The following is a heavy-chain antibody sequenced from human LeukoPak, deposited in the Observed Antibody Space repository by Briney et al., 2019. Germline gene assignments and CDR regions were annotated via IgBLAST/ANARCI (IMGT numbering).Heavy chain of an antibody. Sequence: PGASLLISCQGSGYIFTSYWISWVRQLPGKGREWMGRIDPSDSYANYSPSFQGHVTISADKSISTAYLQWSSPKASDTAMYYCARGGHEYSSSSPFDYWGQGTLVTVSS. J-gene: IGHJ4*02. V-gene: IGHV5-10-1*01. CDR2: IDPSDSYA. CDR3: ARGGHEYSSSSPFDY. CDR1: GYIFTSYW. D-gene: IGHD6-6*01.